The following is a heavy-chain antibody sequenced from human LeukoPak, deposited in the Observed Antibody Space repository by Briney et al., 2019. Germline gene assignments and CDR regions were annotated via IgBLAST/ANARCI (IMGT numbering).Heavy chain of an antibody. V-gene: IGHV3-23*01. CDR3: AKATLPTCGGARCYYFDN. D-gene: IGHD2-15*01. J-gene: IGHJ4*02. CDR1: GFTFTSYA. CDR2: FSGSVDTT. Sequence: GGSLRLSCAACGFTFTSYAMSWVRQTPGKGLEWVSTFSGSVDTTYYADSVKGRFTISRDNSKNTLDLQMNSLGAEDTAVYYCAKATLPTCGGARCYYFDNWGQGTLVTVSS.